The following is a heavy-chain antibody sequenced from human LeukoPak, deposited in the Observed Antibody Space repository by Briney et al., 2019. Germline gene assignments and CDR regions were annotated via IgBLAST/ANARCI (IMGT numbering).Heavy chain of an antibody. J-gene: IGHJ4*02. CDR1: GFTFSNYW. CDR3: ASTQTFDY. V-gene: IGHV3-7*05. Sequence: SGGSLRLSCAASGFTFSNYWMSWVRQAPGKGLEWVANIKQDGSEKYYADSVEGRFTISRDNAKSSLYLQLNSLRVEDTAVYHCASTQTFDYWGQGTLVTVPS. CDR2: IKQDGSEK.